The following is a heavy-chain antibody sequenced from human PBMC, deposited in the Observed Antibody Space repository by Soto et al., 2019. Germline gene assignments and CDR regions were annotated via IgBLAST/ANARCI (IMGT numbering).Heavy chain of an antibody. CDR1: GYTFTSYG. J-gene: IGHJ4*02. CDR2: INPGNGNT. CDR3: ARGGYFDSSNYLAY. V-gene: IGHV1-3*01. D-gene: IGHD3-22*01. Sequence: ASVKVSCKAXGYTFTSYGINWVRQAPGRGLEWMGWINPGNGNTKYSQQFQGRVIIDRDTSASTAYMELSSLRPEDTAVYYCARGGYFDSSNYLAYWGLGTLVTVSS.